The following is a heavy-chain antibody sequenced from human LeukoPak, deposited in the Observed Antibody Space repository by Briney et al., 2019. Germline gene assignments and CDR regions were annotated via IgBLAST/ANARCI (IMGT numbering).Heavy chain of an antibody. Sequence: PSETLSLTCTVSGGSITSTTYYWAWFRQPPVKGLEWIGSLYYDGRTFYSPSLKSRVTISGDTAKNHLSLKLNSMTAADTAVYYCVRRAGDWAVNWVDPWGQGILVTVSS. D-gene: IGHD2-21*02. CDR3: VRRAGDWAVNWVDP. CDR1: GGSITSTTYY. J-gene: IGHJ5*02. CDR2: LYYDGRT. V-gene: IGHV4-39*02.